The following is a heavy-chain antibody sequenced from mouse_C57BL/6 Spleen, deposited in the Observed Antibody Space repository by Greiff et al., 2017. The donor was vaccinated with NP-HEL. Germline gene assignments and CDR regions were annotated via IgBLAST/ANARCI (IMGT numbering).Heavy chain of an antibody. CDR2: IWTGGGT. CDR3: ARNLNYYGSSHWYFDV. Sequence: VQRVESGPGLVAPSQSLSITCTVSGFSLTSYAISWVRQPPGKGLEWLGVIWTGGGTNYNSALKSRLSISTENSKSQVFLKMNSLQTDDTARYYCARNLNYYGSSHWYFDVWGTGTTVTVSS. V-gene: IGHV2-9-1*01. D-gene: IGHD1-1*01. CDR1: GFSLTSYA. J-gene: IGHJ1*03.